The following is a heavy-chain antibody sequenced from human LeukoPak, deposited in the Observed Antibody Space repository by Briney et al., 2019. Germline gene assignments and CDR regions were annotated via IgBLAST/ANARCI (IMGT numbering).Heavy chain of an antibody. J-gene: IGHJ6*03. V-gene: IGHV4-59*01. Sequence: NTSETLSLTCAVYGGSFSGYYWSWIRQPPGKGLEWIGYIYYSGSTNYNPSLKSRVTISVDTSKNQFSLKLSSVTAADTAVYYCARGGSFWVGYYYYMDVWGKGTTVTVSS. CDR1: GGSFSGYY. CDR2: IYYSGST. CDR3: ARGGSFWVGYYYYMDV. D-gene: IGHD1-26*01.